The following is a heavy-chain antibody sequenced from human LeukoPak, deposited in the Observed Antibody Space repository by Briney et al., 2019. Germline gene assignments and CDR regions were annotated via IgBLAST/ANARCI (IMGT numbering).Heavy chain of an antibody. V-gene: IGHV3-23*01. CDR3: AKDRIVGALSFDY. J-gene: IGHJ4*02. D-gene: IGHD1-26*01. Sequence: PGVSLRLSCAASGFTFSSYAMSWARQAPGKALECVSAISGSGGSTYYADSVRGRFTISRDNSKNTLYLQMNSLRAEDTAVYYCAKDRIVGALSFDYWGQGTLVTVSS. CDR1: GFTFSSYA. CDR2: ISGSGGST.